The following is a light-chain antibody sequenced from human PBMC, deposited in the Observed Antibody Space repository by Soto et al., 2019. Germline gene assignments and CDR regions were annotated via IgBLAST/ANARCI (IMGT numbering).Light chain of an antibody. CDR2: DAY. J-gene: IGKJ3*01. V-gene: IGKV1-33*01. Sequence: DIHMTRSPPSLSASVGHRFTITCQASHDIGNSLNWYRAKPGQAPKLVIYDAYNLETGVPSTLSGSGYGTLFTFTISGLRPEDTATYYCQKSDHLPLFGPGTKVDIK. CDR1: HDIGNS. CDR3: QKSDHLPL.